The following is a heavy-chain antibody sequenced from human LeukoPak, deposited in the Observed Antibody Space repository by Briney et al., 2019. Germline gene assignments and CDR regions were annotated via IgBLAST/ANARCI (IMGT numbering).Heavy chain of an antibody. D-gene: IGHD6-13*01. CDR3: ARRLGVAASAYDY. CDR1: GYSISSGNY. J-gene: IGHJ4*02. V-gene: IGHV4-38-2*01. Sequence: PSETLSLTCAVSGYSISSGNYWGWIRQLPERGLEWIGSIHHTGNTYYNPSLKSRVTILVDTSKNQFSLRLSSVTAADTAVYYCARRLGVAASAYDYWGQGAVVTVSS. CDR2: IHHTGNT.